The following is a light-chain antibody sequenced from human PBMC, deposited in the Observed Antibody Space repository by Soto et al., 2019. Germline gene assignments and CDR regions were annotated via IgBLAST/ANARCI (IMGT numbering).Light chain of an antibody. J-gene: IGKJ3*01. V-gene: IGKV1-5*03. CDR1: QTISSW. Sequence: DIQMTQSPSTLSGSVGDRGTVTCRASQTISSWLAWYQQKQGKXXKXXIYKASTLKSGVPSRFSGSGSGTDLTITISSLQPEDVETYYCQQGYNTSSPFGPGTKVDIK. CDR3: QQGYNTSSP. CDR2: KAS.